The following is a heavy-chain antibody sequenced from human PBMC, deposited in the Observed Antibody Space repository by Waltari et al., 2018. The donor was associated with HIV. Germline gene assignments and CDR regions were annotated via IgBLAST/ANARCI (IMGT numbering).Heavy chain of an antibody. CDR1: GYTFTNYD. CDR2: MNPNSVNT. Sequence: QVQLVQSGAEVKKPGASVKVSCKASGYTFTNYDINWVRQATGQGLEWMGWMNPNSVNTGYAQKFQGRVTMTMNTSISTAYMELSSLRSEDTAVYYCARGYSYDRSGEAFDIWGQGTMVTVSS. D-gene: IGHD3-22*01. CDR3: ARGYSYDRSGEAFDI. V-gene: IGHV1-8*01. J-gene: IGHJ3*02.